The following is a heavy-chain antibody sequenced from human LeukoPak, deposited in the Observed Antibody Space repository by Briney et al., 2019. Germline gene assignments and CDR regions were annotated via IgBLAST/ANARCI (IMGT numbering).Heavy chain of an antibody. Sequence: PGGSLRLSCAASGFTVSSNYMSWVRQAPGKGLEWVSVIYSGGSTYYADSVKGRFTISRDNYKNTLYLQMNSLRAEDTAVYYCARDSAGNFDYWGQGTLVTVSS. CDR1: GFTVSSNY. CDR3: ARDSAGNFDY. V-gene: IGHV3-53*01. D-gene: IGHD1-1*01. J-gene: IGHJ4*02. CDR2: IYSGGST.